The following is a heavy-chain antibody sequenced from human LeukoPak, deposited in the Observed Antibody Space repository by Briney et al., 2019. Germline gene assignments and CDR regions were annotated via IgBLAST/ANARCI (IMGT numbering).Heavy chain of an antibody. V-gene: IGHV3-30*03. D-gene: IGHD2-2*01. CDR1: GFTFSSYG. Sequence: AGGSLRLSCAASGFTFSSYGMHWVRQAPGKGLEWVAVISYDGSNKYYADSVKGRFTISRDNSKNTLYLQMNSLRAEDTAVYFCARGGHCSTTSCSNYDGMDVWGQGTTLTVSS. J-gene: IGHJ6*02. CDR3: ARGGHCSTTSCSNYDGMDV. CDR2: ISYDGSNK.